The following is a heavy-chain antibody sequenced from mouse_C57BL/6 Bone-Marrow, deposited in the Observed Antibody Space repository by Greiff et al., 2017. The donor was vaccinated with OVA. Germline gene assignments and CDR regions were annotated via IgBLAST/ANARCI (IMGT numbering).Heavy chain of an antibody. CDR2: ISSGGDYI. V-gene: IGHV5-9-1*02. J-gene: IGHJ4*01. CDR3: TRLLDAMDY. Sequence: EVHLVESGEGLVKPGGSLKLSCAASGFTFSSYAMSWVRQTPEKRLEWVAYISSGGDYIYYAYTVKGRFTISRDNARNTLYLQMSSLTSEYTAMYYCTRLLDAMDYWGPGTSVTVSS. D-gene: IGHD2-1*01. CDR1: GFTFSSYA.